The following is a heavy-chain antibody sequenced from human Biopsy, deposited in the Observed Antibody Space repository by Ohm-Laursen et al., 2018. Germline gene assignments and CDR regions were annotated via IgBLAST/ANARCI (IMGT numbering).Heavy chain of an antibody. CDR1: GGTFTNYA. Sequence: SVKVSCKASGGTFTNYAISWVRQAPGQGLEWMGGIIPIFGTANYAQKFQGRVTITADESTSTAYIELSSLRSDDTAVYYCARDALGGGSYRFFYWGQGSLVTVSS. J-gene: IGHJ4*02. CDR3: ARDALGGGSYRFFY. CDR2: IIPIFGTA. D-gene: IGHD1-26*01. V-gene: IGHV1-69*13.